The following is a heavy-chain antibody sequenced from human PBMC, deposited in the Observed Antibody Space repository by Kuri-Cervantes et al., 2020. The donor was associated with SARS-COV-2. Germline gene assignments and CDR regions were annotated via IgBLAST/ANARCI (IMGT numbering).Heavy chain of an antibody. V-gene: IGHV4-59*01. Sequence: SETLSLTCTVSGGSISSYYWSWIRQPPGKGLEWIGYIYYSGSTNYNPSLKSRVTISVDTSKNQFSLKLSSVTAADTAVYYCARTVAYCSGGSCYSYYYYGMDVWAQGTTVTVSS. J-gene: IGHJ6*02. CDR3: ARTVAYCSGGSCYSYYYYGMDV. D-gene: IGHD2-15*01. CDR1: GGSISSYY. CDR2: IYYSGST.